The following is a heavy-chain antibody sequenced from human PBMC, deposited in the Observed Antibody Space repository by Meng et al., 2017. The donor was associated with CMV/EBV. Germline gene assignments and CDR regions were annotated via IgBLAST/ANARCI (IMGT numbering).Heavy chain of an antibody. J-gene: IGHJ4*02. Sequence: SCKASGFTFSSYSMNWVRQAPGKGLEWVSSISSSSSYIYYADSVKGRFTISRDNAKNSLYLQMNSLRAEDTAVYYCARGPYCSSTSCTYYFDYWGQGTLVTVSS. D-gene: IGHD2-2*01. CDR2: ISSSSSYI. CDR1: GFTFSSYS. CDR3: ARGPYCSSTSCTYYFDY. V-gene: IGHV3-21*01.